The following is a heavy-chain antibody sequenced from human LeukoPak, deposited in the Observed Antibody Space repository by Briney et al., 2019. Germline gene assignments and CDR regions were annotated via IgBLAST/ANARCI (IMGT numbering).Heavy chain of an antibody. CDR1: GFTFSNYW. CDR3: AKVAVRGVMLHYYYGMDV. D-gene: IGHD3-10*01. CDR2: IDNGGSDT. Sequence: PGGSLRLSCAASGFTFSNYWMHWVRQAPGKGLVWVSRIDNGGSDTSHADSVKGRFTISRDNAKNTLYLQMNSLRAEDTAVYYCAKVAVRGVMLHYYYGMDVWGQGTTVTVSS. J-gene: IGHJ6*02. V-gene: IGHV3-74*01.